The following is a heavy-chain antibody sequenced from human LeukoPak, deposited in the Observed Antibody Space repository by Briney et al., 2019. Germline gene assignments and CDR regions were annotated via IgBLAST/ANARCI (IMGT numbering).Heavy chain of an antibody. V-gene: IGHV3-9*01. CDR2: ISWNSRSI. CDR1: GFTFNDYA. CDR3: ARRRRLGEFPYYYYMDV. Sequence: GGSLRLSCATSGFTFNDYAMYWVRQAPGKGLEWVSGISWNSRSIAYADSVKGRFTISRDNAKNSLYLEMNSLRAEDTALYYCARRRRLGEFPYYYYMDVWGEGTTVTVSS. J-gene: IGHJ6*03. D-gene: IGHD3-16*01.